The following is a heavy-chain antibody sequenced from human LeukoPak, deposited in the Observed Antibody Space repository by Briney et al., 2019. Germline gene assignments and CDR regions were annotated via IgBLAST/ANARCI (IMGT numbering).Heavy chain of an antibody. D-gene: IGHD4-23*01. J-gene: IGHJ5*02. CDR1: GFTFSSYG. V-gene: IGHV3-30*18. CDR3: AKIPSATVVTSIGL. CDR2: ISYDGSNK. Sequence: GGSLRLSCAASGFTFSSYGMHWVRQAPGEGLEWVAVISYDGSNKYYADSVKGRFTISRDNSKNTLYLQMNSLRAEDTAVYYCAKIPSATVVTSIGLWGQGTLVTVSS.